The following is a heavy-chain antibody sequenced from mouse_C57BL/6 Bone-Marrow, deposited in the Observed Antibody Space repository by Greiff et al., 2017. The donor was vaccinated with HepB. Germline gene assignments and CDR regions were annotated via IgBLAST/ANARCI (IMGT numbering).Heavy chain of an antibody. Sequence: QVQLQQPGTELVKPGASVKLSCKASGYTFTSYWMHWVKQRPGQGLEWIGNINPSNGGTNYNEKFKSKATLTVDKSSSTAYMQLSSLTSEDSAVYYCAREGITTVVYYYAMDYWGQGTSVTVSS. V-gene: IGHV1-53*01. CDR2: INPSNGGT. CDR1: GYTFTSYW. CDR3: AREGITTVVYYYAMDY. J-gene: IGHJ4*01. D-gene: IGHD1-1*01.